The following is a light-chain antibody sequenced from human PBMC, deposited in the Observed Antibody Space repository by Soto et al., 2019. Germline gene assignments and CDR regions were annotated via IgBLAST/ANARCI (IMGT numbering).Light chain of an antibody. CDR3: QQYGNSLSWT. J-gene: IGKJ1*01. CDR2: DGS. Sequence: LVLTQSPGTLSLSPVEPATLSCRASQSVSNIYLGWYQQKPGQAPRLLIFDGSSRATGIPDRFSGSGSGTDFTLTISRLEPEDFAVYDGQQYGNSLSWTFGQGTKVDIK. CDR1: QSVSNIY. V-gene: IGKV3-20*01.